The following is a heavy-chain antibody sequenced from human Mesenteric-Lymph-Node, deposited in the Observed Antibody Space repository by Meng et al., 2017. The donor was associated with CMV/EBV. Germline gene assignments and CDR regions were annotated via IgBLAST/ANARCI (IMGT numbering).Heavy chain of an antibody. V-gene: IGHV3-74*01. J-gene: IGHJ4*02. CDR2: INGGMSTT. CDR1: GFTFSDYW. Sequence: GGSLRLSCAASGFTFSDYWMHWVRQAPGKGLVWVSRINGGMSTTTYAESVKGRFTISRDNAKDTLYLQMNSLRAEDTAVYYCARGVFGFGDGQDCWGQGTLVTVSS. D-gene: IGHD3-10*01. CDR3: ARGVFGFGDGQDC.